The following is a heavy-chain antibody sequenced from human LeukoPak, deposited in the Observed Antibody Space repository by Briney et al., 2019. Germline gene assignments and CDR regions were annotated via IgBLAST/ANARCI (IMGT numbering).Heavy chain of an antibody. CDR1: GYTFTNYG. CDR2: VSAFNGNT. D-gene: IGHD3-22*01. Sequence: ASVKVSCKASGYTFTNYGFSWVRQAPGQGLEWMGWVSAFNGNTKYAQKFQGRVTLTTDTSTSTAYMELRSLRSDDTAVYYCARDSRYYDSSGYHKWDAFDIWGQGTMVTVSS. V-gene: IGHV1-18*01. J-gene: IGHJ3*02. CDR3: ARDSRYYDSSGYHKWDAFDI.